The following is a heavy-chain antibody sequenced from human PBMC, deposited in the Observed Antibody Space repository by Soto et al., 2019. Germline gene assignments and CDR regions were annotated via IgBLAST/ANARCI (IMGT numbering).Heavy chain of an antibody. Sequence: HPGGSLRLSCAASGFTSSSYGMHWVRQAPGKGLEWVAVISYDGRNKYYADAVKGRFTISRDNSKNTLYLQMSSLRAEDTAVYYCVKDGSSGWPYFYDMDVWGQGTTVTVSS. CDR1: GFTSSSYG. D-gene: IGHD6-19*01. V-gene: IGHV3-30*18. CDR2: ISYDGRNK. J-gene: IGHJ6*02. CDR3: VKDGSSGWPYFYDMDV.